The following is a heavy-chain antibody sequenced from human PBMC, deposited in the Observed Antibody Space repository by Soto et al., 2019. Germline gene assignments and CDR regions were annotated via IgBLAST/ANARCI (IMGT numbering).Heavy chain of an antibody. CDR3: ALTWANYDFWSGYYYYYGMDV. CDR1: GYTFTNYD. Sequence: GASVKVSCQTSGYTFTNYDINWVRQAAGQGLEWLGWINPDSDNTNYAQKFQGRVTMTRDTSISTAYMELSRLRSDDTAVYYCALTWANYDFWSGYYYYYGMDVWGQGTTVTVSS. CDR2: INPDSDNT. V-gene: IGHV1-2*02. D-gene: IGHD3-3*01. J-gene: IGHJ6*02.